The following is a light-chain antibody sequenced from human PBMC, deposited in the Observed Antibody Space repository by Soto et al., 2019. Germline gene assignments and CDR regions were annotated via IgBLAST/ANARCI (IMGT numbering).Light chain of an antibody. CDR1: QDMSSH. CDR3: QQCYRTPET. V-gene: IGKV1-39*01. CDR2: AAS. J-gene: IGKJ3*01. Sequence: DIQMTQSPSSLSAYVGDRVTITCRASQDMSSHLNGYQQKPRKAPELLIYAASTLQSGVPSRFSGSGSGTDFTLTISSLQHEDFATYYCQQCYRTPETFGPGTKVNIK.